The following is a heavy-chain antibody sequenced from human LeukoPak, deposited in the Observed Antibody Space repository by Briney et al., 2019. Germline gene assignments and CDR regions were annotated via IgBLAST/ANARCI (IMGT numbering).Heavy chain of an antibody. V-gene: IGHV3-30*02. J-gene: IGHJ4*02. CDR1: GFTFSNYG. D-gene: IGHD4-23*01. CDR2: IRYDGGDK. Sequence: GGSLRLSCAASGFTFSNYGMHWVRQAPGKGLEWVAFIRYDGGDKYYADSVKGRFTISRDNSKNTLYLQMNSLRAEDTAVYYCAKDDYGGNSEDYWGQGTLVTVSS. CDR3: AKDDYGGNSEDY.